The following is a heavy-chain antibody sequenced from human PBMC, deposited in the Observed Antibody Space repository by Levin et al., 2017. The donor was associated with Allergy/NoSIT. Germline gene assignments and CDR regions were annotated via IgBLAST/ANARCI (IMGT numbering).Heavy chain of an antibody. Sequence: SGGSLRLSCKGSGYSFTSYWIGWVRQMPGKGLEWMGIIYPGDSDTRYSPSFQGQVTIPADKSISTAYLQWSSLKASDTAMYYCARPRGLMVYAMVYWGQGTLVTVSS. V-gene: IGHV5-51*01. CDR2: IYPGDSDT. J-gene: IGHJ4*02. CDR1: GYSFTSYW. CDR3: ARPRGLMVYAMVY. D-gene: IGHD2-8*01.